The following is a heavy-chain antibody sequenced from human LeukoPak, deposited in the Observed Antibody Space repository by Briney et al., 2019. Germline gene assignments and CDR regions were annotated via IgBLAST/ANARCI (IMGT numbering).Heavy chain of an antibody. CDR1: GGSISSGGYY. J-gene: IGHJ6*02. V-gene: IGHV4-31*03. CDR3: ARAAPVVWWSDYYASYYYGMDV. CDR2: IYYSGST. Sequence: SETLSLTCTVSGGSISSGGYYWSWIRQHPGKGLEWIGYIYYSGSTYYNPSLKSRVTISVDTSKNQFSLKLSSVTAADTAVYYCARAAPVVWWSDYYASYYYGMDVWGQGTTVTVSS. D-gene: IGHD3-3*01.